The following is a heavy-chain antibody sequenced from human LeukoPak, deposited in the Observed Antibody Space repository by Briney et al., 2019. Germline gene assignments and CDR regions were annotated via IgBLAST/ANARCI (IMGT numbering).Heavy chain of an antibody. J-gene: IGHJ6*03. CDR1: GGTFSSYA. Sequence: ASVKVSCKASGGTFSSYAISWVRQAPGQGLEWMGGIIPIFGTANYAQKVQGRVTITTDESTSTAYMELSSLRCEDTAVYYCARSLGNCSSTSCYLYYYYMDVWGKGTTVTVSS. D-gene: IGHD2-2*01. CDR3: ARSLGNCSSTSCYLYYYYMDV. V-gene: IGHV1-69*05. CDR2: IIPIFGTA.